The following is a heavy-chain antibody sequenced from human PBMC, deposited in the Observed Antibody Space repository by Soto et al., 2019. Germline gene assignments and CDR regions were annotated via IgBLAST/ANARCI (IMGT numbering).Heavy chain of an antibody. J-gene: IGHJ6*02. CDR1: GGYISSYY. D-gene: IGHD6-13*01. V-gene: IGHV4-59*01. Sequence: SETLSLTCTVSGGYISSYYWSWIRQPPGKGLEWIGYIYYSGSTNYNPSLKSRVTISVDTSKNQFSLKLSSVTAADTAVYYCARMAAAHLYYYYGMDVWGHGTTVTVSS. CDR3: ARMAAAHLYYYYGMDV. CDR2: IYYSGST.